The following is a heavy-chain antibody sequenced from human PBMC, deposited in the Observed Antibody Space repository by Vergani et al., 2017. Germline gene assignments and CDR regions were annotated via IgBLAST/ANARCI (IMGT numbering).Heavy chain of an antibody. D-gene: IGHD4-23*01. J-gene: IGHJ1*01. CDR1: GFTSSYYG. V-gene: IGHV3-30*03. Sequence: QVHLVESGGGVVQPGRSLRLSCVVSGFTSSYYGMHWVRQAPGKGLEWVAVISYDGTQKYYADSVKGRFTISRDNSKSTLYLQMNSLRTEDTAVYYCATKSCGNTGYQIGYFREWGQGTLVTVSS. CDR2: ISYDGTQK. CDR3: ATKSCGNTGYQIGYFRE.